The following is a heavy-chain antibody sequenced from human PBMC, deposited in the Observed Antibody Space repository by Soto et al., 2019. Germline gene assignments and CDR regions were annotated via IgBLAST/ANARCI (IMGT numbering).Heavy chain of an antibody. CDR3: ARASRLLDAFDI. V-gene: IGHV3-11*01. Sequence: PGVSLTLSCAASGFPFSDYYMSWIRQAPGKGLEWVSYISSSGSTIYYADSVKGRFTISRDNAKNSLYLQMNSLRAEDTAVYYCARASRLLDAFDIWGQGTMVTVSS. J-gene: IGHJ3*02. D-gene: IGHD2-15*01. CDR2: ISSSGSTI. CDR1: GFPFSDYY.